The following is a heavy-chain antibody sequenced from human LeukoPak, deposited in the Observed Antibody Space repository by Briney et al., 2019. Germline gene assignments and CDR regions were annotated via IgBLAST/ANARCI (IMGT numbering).Heavy chain of an antibody. J-gene: IGHJ4*02. CDR3: ARNRGQWLVTAMDY. D-gene: IGHD6-19*01. Sequence: GRSLRLSCAASGFTFSSYGMHWVRQAPGKGLEWVAVIWYDGSNKYYADSVKGRFTISRDNSKNTLYLQVNSLRAEDTAVYYCARNRGQWLVTAMDYWGQGTLVTVSS. CDR2: IWYDGSNK. CDR1: GFTFSSYG. V-gene: IGHV3-33*01.